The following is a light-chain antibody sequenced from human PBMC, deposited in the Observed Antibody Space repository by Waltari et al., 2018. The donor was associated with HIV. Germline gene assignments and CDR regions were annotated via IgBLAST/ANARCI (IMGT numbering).Light chain of an antibody. CDR1: NIGSKN. J-gene: IGLJ1*01. CDR2: RNT. CDR3: HGWDRATGV. Sequence: SYELTQPLSVSVALGQTARITCGGDNIGSKNVHWYQQKPGQAPVLVIYRNTNRPSGIPERFSGSHSGNTAPLTIPRAQVGEEADYFCHGWDRATGVFGTGTTVTVL. V-gene: IGLV3-9*01.